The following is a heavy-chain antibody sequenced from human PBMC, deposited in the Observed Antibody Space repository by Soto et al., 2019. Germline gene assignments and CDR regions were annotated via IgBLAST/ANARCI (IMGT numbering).Heavy chain of an antibody. Sequence: VGSLRLSCAASEFTFSNYAMSWVRQAPGKGLEWVSAISYGGGTTYYADSVKGRFTISRDNSKNTLYLQMNSLRVEDTAIYYCAKEWGFDYWGQGTLVTVSS. D-gene: IGHD3-16*01. CDR2: ISYGGGTT. CDR1: EFTFSNYA. J-gene: IGHJ4*02. V-gene: IGHV3-23*01. CDR3: AKEWGFDY.